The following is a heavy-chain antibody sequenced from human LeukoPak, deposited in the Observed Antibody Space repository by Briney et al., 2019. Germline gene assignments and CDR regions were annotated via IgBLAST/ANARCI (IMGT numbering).Heavy chain of an antibody. CDR1: GFTFSSYG. CDR3: ARDSTPTVTTYFDY. Sequence: GGSLRLSCAASGFTFSSYGMHWVRQAPGNGLEWVAVIWYDGSNKYYADSVKGRFTISRDNSKNTLYLQMNSLRAEDTAVYYCARDSTPTVTTYFDYWGQGTLVTVSS. V-gene: IGHV3-33*01. J-gene: IGHJ4*02. D-gene: IGHD4-17*01. CDR2: IWYDGSNK.